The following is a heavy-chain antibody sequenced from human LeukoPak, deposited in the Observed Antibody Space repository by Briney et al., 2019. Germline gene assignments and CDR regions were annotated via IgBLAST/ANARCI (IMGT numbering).Heavy chain of an antibody. CDR2: IYYTGRT. V-gene: IGHV4-59*02. Sequence: SETLSLTCIVFGGAVTSDYWSWIRQPPGKGLEWIGYIYYTGRTSYNPSLESRVSISVDMSKNQFSLKVSSVTAADTAVYYCARPNWNYWHFDLWGRGTLVTVSS. D-gene: IGHD1-20*01. J-gene: IGHJ2*01. CDR1: GGAVTSDY. CDR3: ARPNWNYWHFDL.